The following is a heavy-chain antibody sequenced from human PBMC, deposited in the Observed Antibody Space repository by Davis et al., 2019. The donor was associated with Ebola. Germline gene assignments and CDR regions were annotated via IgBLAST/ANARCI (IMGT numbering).Heavy chain of an antibody. V-gene: IGHV4-34*01. CDR1: GGSFSGYY. Sequence: MPSETLSLTCAVYGGSFSGYYWSWIRQPPGKGLEWSGEINHSGSTNYNPSLKSRVTISVDTSKNQFSLKLSSVTAADTAVYYFARGRYFDWLLLAPYYYYGMDVWGQGTTVTVSS. D-gene: IGHD3-9*01. CDR2: INHSGST. CDR3: ARGRYFDWLLLAPYYYYGMDV. J-gene: IGHJ6*02.